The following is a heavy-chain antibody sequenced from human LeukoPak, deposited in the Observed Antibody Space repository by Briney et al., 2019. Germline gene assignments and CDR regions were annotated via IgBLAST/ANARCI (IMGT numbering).Heavy chain of an antibody. J-gene: IGHJ4*02. D-gene: IGHD2-2*02. CDR1: GFTFSFYG. CDR3: AKTSDQLLYSKFDF. Sequence: GGSLRLSCATSGFTFSFYGMHWVRQASGKGLEWVAFIQYDGSYKFYADSVQGRFSISRDNSKNTLFLQMNSLRPDDTAVYYCAKTSDQLLYSKFDFWGQGTLVTVSS. V-gene: IGHV3-30*02. CDR2: IQYDGSYK.